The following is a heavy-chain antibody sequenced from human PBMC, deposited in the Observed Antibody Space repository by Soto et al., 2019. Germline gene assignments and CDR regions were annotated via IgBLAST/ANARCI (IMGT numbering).Heavy chain of an antibody. CDR2: ISSSSSYT. D-gene: IGHD3-22*01. V-gene: IGHV3-11*06. Sequence: GGSLRLSCAASGFTFSDYYMSWIRQAPGKGLEWVSYISSSSSYTNYADSVKGRFTISRDNAKNSLYLQMNSLRAEDTAVYYCASYYYDSSGPYGMDVWGQGTTVTAP. CDR1: GFTFSDYY. CDR3: ASYYYDSSGPYGMDV. J-gene: IGHJ6*02.